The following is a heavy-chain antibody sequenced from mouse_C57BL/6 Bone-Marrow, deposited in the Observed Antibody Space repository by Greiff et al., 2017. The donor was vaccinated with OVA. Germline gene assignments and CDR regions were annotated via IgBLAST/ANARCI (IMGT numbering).Heavy chain of an antibody. V-gene: IGHV1-54*01. CDR3: AKLRGRVAY. CDR2: INPGSGGT. Sequence: VQLQQSGAELVRPGTSVKVSCKASGYAFTNYLIEWVKQRPGQGLEWIGVINPGSGGTNYNEKFKGKATLTADKSSSTAYMQLSSLTSEDSAVYFCAKLRGRVAYWGQGTLVTVSA. J-gene: IGHJ3*01. D-gene: IGHD2-4*01. CDR1: GYAFTNYL.